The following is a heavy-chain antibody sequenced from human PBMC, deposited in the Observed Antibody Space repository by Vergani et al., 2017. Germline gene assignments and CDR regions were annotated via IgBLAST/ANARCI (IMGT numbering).Heavy chain of an antibody. J-gene: IGHJ4*02. CDR3: AKEVLALLRGYIDY. CDR1: GFTFSSYV. Sequence: EVQLLESGGDLVQPGGSLRLSCAASGFTFSSYVMSWVRQAPGKGLEWVSAVSGSGGSTYYADSVTGRFTISRDNSKNTLYLQMNSLRADDTAVYYCAKEVLALLRGYIDYWGQGTLVTVSS. D-gene: IGHD5-12*01. V-gene: IGHV3-23*01. CDR2: VSGSGGST.